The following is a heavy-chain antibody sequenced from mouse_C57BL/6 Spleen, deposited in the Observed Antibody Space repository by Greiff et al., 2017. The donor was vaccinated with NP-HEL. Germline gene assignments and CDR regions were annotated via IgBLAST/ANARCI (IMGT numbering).Heavy chain of an antibody. V-gene: IGHV5-16*01. CDR1: GFTFSDYY. CDR2: INYDGSST. Sequence: EVMLVESEGGLVQPGSSMKLSCTASGFTFSDYYMAWVRQVPEKGLEWVANINYDGSSTYYLDSLKSRFIISRDNAKNILYLQRSSLKSEDTATYYCARDKRYYYGREWYFDVWGTGTTVTVSS. D-gene: IGHD1-1*01. J-gene: IGHJ1*03. CDR3: ARDKRYYYGREWYFDV.